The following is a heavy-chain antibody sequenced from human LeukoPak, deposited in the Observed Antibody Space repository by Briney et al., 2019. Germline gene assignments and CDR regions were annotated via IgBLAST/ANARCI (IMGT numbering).Heavy chain of an antibody. V-gene: IGHV3-23*01. CDR1: GFSFSEHI. Sequence: PGGSLRLSCAASGFSFSEHIMNWVRQTPGKGLEWVSTISASGGDTYYPDSVRGRFTIPRDTSKKTLYLQMSSLRAEDTAIYYCSNGDWFPWGQGTLVTVSS. CDR3: SNGDWFP. D-gene: IGHD3-9*01. CDR2: ISASGGDT. J-gene: IGHJ5*02.